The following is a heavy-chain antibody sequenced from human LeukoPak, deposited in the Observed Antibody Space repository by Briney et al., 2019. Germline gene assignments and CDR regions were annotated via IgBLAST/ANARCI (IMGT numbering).Heavy chain of an antibody. D-gene: IGHD6-13*01. V-gene: IGHV3-30*03. CDR2: ISNDGSNK. CDR3: ARAGIRSSSPVYYYYGMDV. CDR1: GFTVSSYG. Sequence: GGSLRLSCAASGFTVSSYGMHWVRQAPGKGLEWVAVISNDGSNKYNADSVKGRFTISRDNSKNTLYMQMNSLRTEDTAMYYCARAGIRSSSPVYYYYGMDVWGQGTTVTVSS. J-gene: IGHJ6*02.